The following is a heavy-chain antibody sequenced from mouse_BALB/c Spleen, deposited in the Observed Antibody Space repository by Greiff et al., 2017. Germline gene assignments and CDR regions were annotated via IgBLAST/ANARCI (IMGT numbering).Heavy chain of an antibody. CDR1: GFTFNTYA. CDR2: IRSKSNNYAT. Sequence: EVQLVESGGGLVQPKGSLKLSCAASGFTFNTYAMNWVRQAPGKGLEWVARIRSKSNNYATYYADSVKDRFTISRDDSQSMLYLQMNNLKTEDTAMYYCVRTIGDYWGQGTSVTVSS. V-gene: IGHV10-1*02. J-gene: IGHJ4*01. CDR3: VRTIGDY.